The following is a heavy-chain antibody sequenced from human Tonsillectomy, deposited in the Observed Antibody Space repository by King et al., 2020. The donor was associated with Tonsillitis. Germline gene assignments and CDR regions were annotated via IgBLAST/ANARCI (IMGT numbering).Heavy chain of an antibody. V-gene: IGHV3-9*01. D-gene: IGHD1-26*01. CDR3: AKDADSGSYVLSDYFKP. J-gene: IGHJ1*01. CDR1: GFTFDDYA. Sequence: QLVQSGGGLVQPGRSLRLSCAISGFTFDDYAMHWVRQAPGKGLEWVSGISWNSGNIGYADSVKGRFTISRDNAKNSLYLQMNSLRAEDTALYYCAKDADSGSYVLSDYFKPWGQGTLATVPS. CDR2: ISWNSGNI.